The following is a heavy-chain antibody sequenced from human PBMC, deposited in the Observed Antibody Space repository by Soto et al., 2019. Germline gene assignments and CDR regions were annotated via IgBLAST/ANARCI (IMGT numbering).Heavy chain of an antibody. CDR3: SKNRTTRFAA. CDR1: GYSFYTSG. J-gene: IGHJ5*02. V-gene: IGHV1-18*01. Sequence: GASLKVSCKASGYSFYTSGISWVRQAPGQGLEWMGWISVYSGYAHYAQKFQGRVIMTADTFTSTSYMELRGLRSDDTAMYYCSKNRTTRFAAWGQGTVVTVSS. CDR2: ISVYSGYA.